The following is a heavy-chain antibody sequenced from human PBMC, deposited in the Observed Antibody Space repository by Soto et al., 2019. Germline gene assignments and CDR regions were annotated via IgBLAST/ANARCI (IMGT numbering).Heavy chain of an antibody. Sequence: QVQLVQSGAEVKKPGSSVKVSCKASGGTFSSYAISWVRQAPGQGLEWMGGIIPIFGTANYAQKFQGRVTLAADDDTSTAYMELSSLRSEDTAVYYCARGGARWPQEPFDYWGQGTLVTVSS. CDR3: ARGGARWPQEPFDY. D-gene: IGHD3-10*01. V-gene: IGHV1-69*12. J-gene: IGHJ4*02. CDR2: IIPIFGTA. CDR1: GGTFSSYA.